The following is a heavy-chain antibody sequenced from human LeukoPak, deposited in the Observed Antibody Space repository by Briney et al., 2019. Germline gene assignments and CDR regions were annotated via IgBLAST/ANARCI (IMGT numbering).Heavy chain of an antibody. D-gene: IGHD5-18*01. CDR2: IYYSGST. V-gene: IGHV4-59*01. Sequence: SETLSLTCTVSGGSIRSYYWSWIRQPPGKGLEWIGYIYYSGSTNYNPPLKSRVTISVDTSKNQFSLKLSSVTAADTAVYYCATLVDTAMVDYWGQGTLVTVSS. CDR1: GGSIRSYY. J-gene: IGHJ4*02. CDR3: ATLVDTAMVDY.